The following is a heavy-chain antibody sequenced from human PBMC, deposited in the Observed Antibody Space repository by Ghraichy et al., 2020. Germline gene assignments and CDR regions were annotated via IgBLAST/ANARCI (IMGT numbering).Heavy chain of an antibody. CDR2: IIPIFGTA. CDR1: GGTFSSYA. CDR3: ARGLPGIAAAGTMTAFDI. V-gene: IGHV1-69*05. Sequence: SVKVSCKASGGTFSSYAISWVRQAPGQGLEWMGGIIPIFGTANYAQKFQGRVTITTDESTSTAYMELSSLRSEDTAVYYCARGLPGIAAAGTMTAFDIWGQGTMVTVSS. J-gene: IGHJ3*02. D-gene: IGHD6-13*01.